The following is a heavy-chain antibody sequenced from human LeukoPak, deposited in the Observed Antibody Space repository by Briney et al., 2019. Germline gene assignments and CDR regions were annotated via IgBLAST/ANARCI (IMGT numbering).Heavy chain of an antibody. D-gene: IGHD5-24*01. V-gene: IGHV1-2*02. CDR1: GYTFTGYY. CDR3: ARLNGEMAARESYYYYMDV. CDR2: INPNSGGT. J-gene: IGHJ6*03. Sequence: ASVKVSRKASGYTFTGYYMHWVRQAPGQGLEWMGWINPNSGGTNYAQKFQGRVTMTRDTSISTAYMELSRLRFDDTAVYYCARLNGEMAARESYYYYMDVWGKGTTVTVSS.